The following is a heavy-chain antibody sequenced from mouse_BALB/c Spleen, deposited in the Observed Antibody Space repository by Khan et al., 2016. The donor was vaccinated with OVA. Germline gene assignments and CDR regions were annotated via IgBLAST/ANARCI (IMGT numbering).Heavy chain of an antibody. CDR3: GRSGYDYFAY. CDR1: GYAFSNYW. J-gene: IGHJ3*01. Sequence: QVQLQQSGAELVRPGSSVKISCKASGYAFSNYWMNWVKQRPGQGLEWIGQIYPGDGDTSFNGKFRGKATLTADKSSSTAYMQLSSLTSEDSAVYFCGRSGYDYFAYWGQGTLVTVSA. CDR2: IYPGDGDT. D-gene: IGHD2-14*01. V-gene: IGHV1-80*01.